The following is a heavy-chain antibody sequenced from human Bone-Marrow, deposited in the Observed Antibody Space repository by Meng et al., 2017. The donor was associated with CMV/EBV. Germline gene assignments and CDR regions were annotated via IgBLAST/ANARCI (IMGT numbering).Heavy chain of an antibody. CDR1: GYIFTSYG. Sequence: ASVKVSCKASGYIFTSYGISWVRQAPGQGLEWMGWISVNNGKTKDAQKLQGRVTMTRNTSISTAYMELSSLRSEDTAVYYCARGTSTYYDFWSGYSGWYYGMDVWGQGTTVTVSS. V-gene: IGHV1-18*01. J-gene: IGHJ6*02. D-gene: IGHD3-3*01. CDR3: ARGTSTYYDFWSGYSGWYYGMDV. CDR2: ISVNNGKT.